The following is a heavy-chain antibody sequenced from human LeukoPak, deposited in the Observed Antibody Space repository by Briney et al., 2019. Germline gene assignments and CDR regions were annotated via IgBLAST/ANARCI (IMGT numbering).Heavy chain of an antibody. Sequence: GGSLRLSCAASGFTFSSYEMNWVRQAPGKGLEWVSYISSSGSTIYYADSVKGRFTISRDNSKNTLYLQVNSLRAEDTAVYYCAKSGGWFDPWGQGTLVTVSS. V-gene: IGHV3-48*03. CDR3: AKSGGWFDP. D-gene: IGHD1-26*01. CDR1: GFTFSSYE. J-gene: IGHJ5*02. CDR2: ISSSGSTI.